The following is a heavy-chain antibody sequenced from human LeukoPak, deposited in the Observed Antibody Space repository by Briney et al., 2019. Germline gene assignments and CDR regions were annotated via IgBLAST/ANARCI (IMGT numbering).Heavy chain of an antibody. D-gene: IGHD5-18*01. Sequence: ASVKVSCKASGYTFTGYYLHWVRQAPGQRLEWMGWINPSSGGTNYAQKFQGGVTMTGDTSISTAYMELSRLTSDDTAIYYCAGRPDTAIVAIFDYWGQGTLVTVSP. J-gene: IGHJ4*02. CDR1: GYTFTGYY. V-gene: IGHV1-2*02. CDR3: AGRPDTAIVAIFDY. CDR2: INPSSGGT.